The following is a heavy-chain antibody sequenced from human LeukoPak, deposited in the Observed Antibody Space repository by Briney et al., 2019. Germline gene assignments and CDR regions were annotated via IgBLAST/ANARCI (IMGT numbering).Heavy chain of an antibody. Sequence: GGSVRLSCAASGFTFSNSAMTWVRQVPGKGLEWVSLISSSGGNTYYADSVKGRFTISRDNAKNSLFLQMNSLRAEDTAVYYCAREWRYNSGWYRDDYGMDVWGQGTTVTVSS. D-gene: IGHD6-19*01. J-gene: IGHJ6*02. CDR2: ISSSGGNT. CDR1: GFTFSNSA. CDR3: AREWRYNSGWYRDDYGMDV. V-gene: IGHV3-23*01.